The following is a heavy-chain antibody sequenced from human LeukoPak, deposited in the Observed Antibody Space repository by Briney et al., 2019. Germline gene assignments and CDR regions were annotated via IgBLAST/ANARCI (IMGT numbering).Heavy chain of an antibody. D-gene: IGHD3-3*01. CDR2: ISASGSAT. CDR3: AKDLYLSDFWSGYFHH. Sequence: GGSLRLSCAASGFIVSNYGMKWVRQAPGKGLEWVGAISASGSATSYAGSVRGRFTISRHNPHSPTYLQINSLPADDPAVFYCAKDLYLSDFWSGYFHHWGQGTPVTVSS. J-gene: IGHJ4*02. CDR1: GFIVSNYG. V-gene: IGHV3-23*01.